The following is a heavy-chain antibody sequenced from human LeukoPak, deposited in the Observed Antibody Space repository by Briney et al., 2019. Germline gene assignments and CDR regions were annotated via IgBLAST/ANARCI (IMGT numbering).Heavy chain of an antibody. CDR2: IYYSGSS. CDR3: ARLYDSSGYINWLDP. J-gene: IGHJ5*02. Sequence: PETLSLTCTVSGGSISSHYWSWIRQPPGKGLEWIGYIYYSGSSKYNPSLKSRVTISVDTSKNQFSLKLSSVTAADTAVYYCARLYDSSGYINWLDPWGQGTLVTVSS. CDR1: GGSISSHY. V-gene: IGHV4-59*11. D-gene: IGHD3-22*01.